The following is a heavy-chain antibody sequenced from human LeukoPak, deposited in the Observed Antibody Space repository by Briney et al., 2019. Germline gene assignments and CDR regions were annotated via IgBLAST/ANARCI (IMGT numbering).Heavy chain of an antibody. V-gene: IGHV4-59*01. Sequence: SKTLSLTCSVSGGSISTFYWSWIRQPPGQGLEWIGYIYGGGKTDYSPSLKSRVTISVDTSKNQFSLKLNSVTAADTAVYYCARGFAYNYRYTFGYWGQGSLVTISS. CDR2: IYGGGKT. CDR3: ARGFAYNYRYTFGY. CDR1: GGSISTFY. J-gene: IGHJ4*02. D-gene: IGHD5-24*01.